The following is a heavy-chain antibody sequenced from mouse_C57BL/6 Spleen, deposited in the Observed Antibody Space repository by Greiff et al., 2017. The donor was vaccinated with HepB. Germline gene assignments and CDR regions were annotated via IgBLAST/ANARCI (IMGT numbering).Heavy chain of an antibody. D-gene: IGHD2-3*01. Sequence: EVQLQQSGAELVRPGASVKLSCTASGFNIKDDYMHWVKQRPEQGLEWIGWIDPENGDTEYASKFQGKATITSATSSNTAYLHLSSLTSEDTAVYYCTTRGIYDGYYYDYWGQGTTLTVSS. CDR2: IDPENGDT. J-gene: IGHJ2*01. CDR1: GFNIKDDY. CDR3: TTRGIYDGYYYDY. V-gene: IGHV14-4*01.